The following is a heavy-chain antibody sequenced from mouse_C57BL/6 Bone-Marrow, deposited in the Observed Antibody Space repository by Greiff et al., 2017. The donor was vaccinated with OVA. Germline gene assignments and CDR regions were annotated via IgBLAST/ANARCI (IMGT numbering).Heavy chain of an antibody. Sequence: EVQLQQSGTVLARPGASVKMSCKTSGYTFTSYWMHWVKQRPGQGLEWIGAIYPGNSDTSYNQKIKGKAKLTAVTSASTAYMELSSLTNEDSAVYYCTSDGSSYGYAMDYWGQGTSVTVSS. J-gene: IGHJ4*01. CDR2: IYPGNSDT. CDR1: GYTFTSYW. D-gene: IGHD1-1*01. V-gene: IGHV1-5*01. CDR3: TSDGSSYGYAMDY.